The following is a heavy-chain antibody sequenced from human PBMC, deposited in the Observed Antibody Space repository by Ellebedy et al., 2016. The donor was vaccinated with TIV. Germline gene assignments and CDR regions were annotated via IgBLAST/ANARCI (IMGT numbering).Heavy chain of an antibody. J-gene: IGHJ4*02. D-gene: IGHD3-10*01. Sequence: MPSETLSLTCAVYGGSFSGYYWSWIRQPPGKGLEWIGEINHSGSTNYNPSLKSRVTISVDTSKNKFSLKLSSVTAADTAVYYCARGPGDGSGSYAYWGQGTLVTVSS. CDR3: ARGPGDGSGSYAY. V-gene: IGHV4-34*01. CDR1: GGSFSGYY. CDR2: INHSGST.